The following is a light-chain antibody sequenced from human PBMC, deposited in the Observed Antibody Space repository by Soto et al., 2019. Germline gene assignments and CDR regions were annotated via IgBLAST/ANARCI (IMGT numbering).Light chain of an antibody. J-gene: IGKJ2*01. Sequence: EIVLTQSSGTLSLSPGERATLSCRASQSVSSSYLAWYQQKPGQAPRLLIYGASSRATGIPDRFSGSGSGTDFTLTISSLEPEDFAVYYCQQRSNWPPMYTFGQGTKVDIK. CDR3: QQRSNWPPMYT. CDR2: GAS. CDR1: QSVSSSY. V-gene: IGKV3D-20*02.